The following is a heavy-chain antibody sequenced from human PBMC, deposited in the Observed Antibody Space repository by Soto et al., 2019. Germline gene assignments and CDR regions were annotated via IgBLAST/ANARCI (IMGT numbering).Heavy chain of an antibody. D-gene: IGHD6-19*01. CDR3: ARDEGIGGSGPFDF. CDR1: DDSISSYY. Sequence: SETLSLTCSVSDDSISSYYWSWIRQPPGKGLEWIGFIYHSGNTNYNPSLKSRVTISMDTSKNQFSLKLSSVTAADTAVYYCARDEGIGGSGPFDFWGQGALVTVSS. V-gene: IGHV4-59*01. CDR2: IYHSGNT. J-gene: IGHJ4*02.